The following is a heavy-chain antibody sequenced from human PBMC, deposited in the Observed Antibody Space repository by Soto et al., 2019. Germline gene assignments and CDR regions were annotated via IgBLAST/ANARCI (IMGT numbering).Heavy chain of an antibody. D-gene: IGHD2-15*01. V-gene: IGHV4-59*02. CDR1: GDSVKSSY. CDR3: ASLVEGYPPHNCFDP. Sequence: SETLSLTCSVSGDSVKSSYWAWIRQSPGRALEWVGYVFDFGSTGYHPSLKGRLTISMDTSRNQVSLKLRSVTIADTAVYYCASLVEGYPPHNCFDPWGQGTLVTVSS. J-gene: IGHJ5*02. CDR2: VFDFGST.